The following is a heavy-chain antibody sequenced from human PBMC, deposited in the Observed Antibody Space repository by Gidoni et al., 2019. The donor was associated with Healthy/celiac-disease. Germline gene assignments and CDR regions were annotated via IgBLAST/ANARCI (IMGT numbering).Heavy chain of an antibody. CDR2: IYHSGST. Sequence: QVQLQESGPGLVKPSETLSLTCTVSGYSISSGYYWGWIRQPPGKGLEWIGSIYHSGSTYYNPSLKSRVTISVDTSKNQFSLKLSSVTAADTAVYYCAREPKRYSYAHHDAFDIWGQGTMVTVSS. CDR3: AREPKRYSYAHHDAFDI. CDR1: GYSISSGYY. V-gene: IGHV4-38-2*02. J-gene: IGHJ3*02. D-gene: IGHD5-18*01.